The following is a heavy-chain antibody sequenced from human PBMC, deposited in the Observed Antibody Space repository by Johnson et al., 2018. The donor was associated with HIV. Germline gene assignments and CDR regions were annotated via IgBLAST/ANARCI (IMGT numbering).Heavy chain of an antibody. CDR2: IKSKTDGGTP. CDR3: TTAASSSWYGEDAFDI. CDR1: GFTFSNAW. V-gene: IGHV3-15*01. J-gene: IGHJ3*02. D-gene: IGHD6-13*01. Sequence: VQLVESGGGLVKPGGSLRLSCAASGFTFSNAWMSWVRQAPVKGLEWVGRIKSKTDGGTPDYAAPVKGRFTISRDDSQNTRDPQMNSLKTEDTAGYYCTTAASSSWYGEDAFDIWGQGTMVTVSS.